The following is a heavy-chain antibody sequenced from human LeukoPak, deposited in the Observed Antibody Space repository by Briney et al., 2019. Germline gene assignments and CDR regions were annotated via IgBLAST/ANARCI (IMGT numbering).Heavy chain of an antibody. CDR2: INTNTGNP. J-gene: IGHJ5*02. Sequence: GASVKVSCKASGYTFTSYAMNWVRQAPGQGLEWMGWINTNTGNPTYAQGFTGRFVFSLDTSASTAYLQISSLKAEDTAVYYCARARKSVVPAASVFDWFDPWGQGTLVTVSS. CDR3: ARARKSVVPAASVFDWFDP. D-gene: IGHD2-2*01. CDR1: GYTFTSYA. V-gene: IGHV7-4-1*02.